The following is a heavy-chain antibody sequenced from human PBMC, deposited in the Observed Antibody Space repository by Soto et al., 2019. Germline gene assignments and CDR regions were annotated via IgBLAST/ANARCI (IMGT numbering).Heavy chain of an antibody. J-gene: IGHJ6*04. CDR2: IWYDGSNK. Sequence: GWSLRLSCAASGFTFSSYGMHLVRQAPGKGLEWVAVIWYDGSNKYYADSVKGRFTISRDNSKKTLYLQMNSLRAEDTAVYYCAREETFHYYYGMEVWGKGTKVTVSS. CDR3: AREETFHYYYGMEV. CDR1: GFTFSSYG. V-gene: IGHV3-33*01.